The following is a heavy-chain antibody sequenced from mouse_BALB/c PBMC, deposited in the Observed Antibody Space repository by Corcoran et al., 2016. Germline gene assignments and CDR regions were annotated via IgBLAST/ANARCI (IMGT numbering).Heavy chain of an antibody. CDR1: GYTFTNYG. CDR3: ARIYYGTLYFYAMDY. J-gene: IGHJ4*01. CDR2: INTYTGEP. Sequence: QIQLVQSGPELKKPGETVKISCKASGYTFTNYGMNWVKQAPGKGLNWMCWINTYTGEPTYADDFKGRFTFSLETSASTAYLQINNLKNEDMATYFCARIYYGTLYFYAMDYWGQGTSVTVSS. D-gene: IGHD1-1*01. V-gene: IGHV9-1*02.